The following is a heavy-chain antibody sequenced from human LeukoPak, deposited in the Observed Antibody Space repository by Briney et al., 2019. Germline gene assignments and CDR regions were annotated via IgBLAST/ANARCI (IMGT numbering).Heavy chain of an antibody. J-gene: IGHJ4*02. CDR2: ISGSGGST. CDR3: AAEKVGATDYFDY. CDR1: GFTFSSYA. D-gene: IGHD1-26*01. V-gene: IGHV3-23*01. Sequence: GGSLRLSCAASGFTFSSYAMSWVRQAPGKGLEWVSAISGSGGSTYYADSVKGWFTISRDNSKNTLYLQMNSLRAEDTAVYYCAAEKVGATDYFDYWGQGTLVTVSS.